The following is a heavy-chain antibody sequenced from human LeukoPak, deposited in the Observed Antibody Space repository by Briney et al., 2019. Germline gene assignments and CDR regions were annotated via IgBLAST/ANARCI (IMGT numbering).Heavy chain of an antibody. Sequence: GGSLKHSCAASGFTFSSYTMNWVRQAPGGGLEWVSSINSGSLSIYYADSVKGRFTISRDNAKNSLSLQMTSLRAEDTAVYFCVRDRYDSSGYLDYWGQGTLVTVSS. CDR3: VRDRYDSSGYLDY. CDR2: INSGSLSI. J-gene: IGHJ4*02. CDR1: GFTFSSYT. D-gene: IGHD3-22*01. V-gene: IGHV3-21*01.